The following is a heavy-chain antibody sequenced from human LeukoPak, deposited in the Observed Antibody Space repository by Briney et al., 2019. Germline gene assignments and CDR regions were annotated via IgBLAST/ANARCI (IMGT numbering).Heavy chain of an antibody. J-gene: IGHJ4*02. V-gene: IGHV4-61*02. CDR3: ARDSVGSGDLH. D-gene: IGHD6-19*01. Sequence: PSETLSLTCTVSGGSISSGSYYWSWIRQPAGKGLEWIGRIYTSGSTNYNPSLKSRVTISVDTSKNQFSLKLSSVTAAGTAVYYCARDSVGSGDLHWGQGTLVTVSS. CDR1: GGSISSGSYY. CDR2: IYTSGST.